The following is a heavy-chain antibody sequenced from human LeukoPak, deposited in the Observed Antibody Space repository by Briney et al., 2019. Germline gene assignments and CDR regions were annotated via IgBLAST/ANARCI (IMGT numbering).Heavy chain of an antibody. D-gene: IGHD3-9*01. CDR1: GFTFGDYA. J-gene: IGHJ2*01. CDR2: IYYSGST. V-gene: IGHV4-59*01. CDR3: AREPYYDILTGYPPEYFDL. Sequence: PGGSLRLSCTASGFTFGDYAMSWVRQAPGKGLEWIGYIYYSGSTNYNPSLKSRVTISVDTSKNQFSLKLSSVTAADTAVYYCAREPYYDILTGYPPEYFDLWGRGTLVTVSS.